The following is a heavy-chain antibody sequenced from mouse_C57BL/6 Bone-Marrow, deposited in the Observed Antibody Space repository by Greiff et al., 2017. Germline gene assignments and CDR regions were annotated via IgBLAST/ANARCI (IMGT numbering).Heavy chain of an antibody. J-gene: IGHJ1*03. CDR2: IWRGGST. V-gene: IGHV2-5*01. CDR3: AKSGGYYFSYFDD. CDR1: GFSLTSYG. D-gene: IGHD2-3*01. Sequence: VKLVESGPGLVQPSQSLSITCTVSGFSLTSYGVHWVRQSPGKGLEWLGVIWRGGSTDYNAAFMSRLSITKDNSKSQVFFRMNSLQADDTAIYYCAKSGGYYFSYFDDWGTGTTVTVSS.